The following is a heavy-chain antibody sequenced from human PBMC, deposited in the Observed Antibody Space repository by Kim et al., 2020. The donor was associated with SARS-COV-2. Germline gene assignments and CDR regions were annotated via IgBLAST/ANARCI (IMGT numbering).Heavy chain of an antibody. V-gene: IGHV4-39*01. D-gene: IGHD6-19*01. CDR1: GGSISSSSYY. Sequence: SETLSLTCTVSGGSISSSSYYWGWIRQPPGKGLEWIGSIYYSGSTYYNPSLKSRVTISVDTSKNQFSLKLSSVTATDTAVYYCARHYERGWHILHYYYGMDVWGQGTTVTVSS. J-gene: IGHJ6*02. CDR2: IYYSGST. CDR3: ARHYERGWHILHYYYGMDV.